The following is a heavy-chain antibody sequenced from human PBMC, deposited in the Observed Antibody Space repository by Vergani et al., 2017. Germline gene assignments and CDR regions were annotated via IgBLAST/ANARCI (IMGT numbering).Heavy chain of an antibody. J-gene: IGHJ6*03. V-gene: IGHV4-34*01. D-gene: IGHD3-3*01. CDR2: INHSGST. Sequence: QVQLQQWGAGLLKPSETLSLTCAVYGGSFSGYYWSWIRQPPGKGLEWIGEINHSGSTNYNPFLKSRVTISVDTSKNQFSLKLSSVTAADTAVYYCARGFSYYDFWSGSSSPYYYMDVWGKGTTVTVSS. CDR1: GGSFSGYY. CDR3: ARGFSYYDFWSGSSSPYYYMDV.